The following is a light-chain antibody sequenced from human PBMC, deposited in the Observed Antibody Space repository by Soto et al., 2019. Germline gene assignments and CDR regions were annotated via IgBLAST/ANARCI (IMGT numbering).Light chain of an antibody. CDR1: QSVSSSS. J-gene: IGKJ1*01. V-gene: IGKV3-20*01. CDR2: GAS. CDR3: QQYGSSPMGT. Sequence: EIVLTQSPGTLSLSPGERATLSCRASQSVSSSSFAWYQQKPGQAPRLLIYGASSRATGIPDRFSGSGSGTVFTLTISRLELEDFAVYYCQQYGSSPMGTFGQGTKVEIE.